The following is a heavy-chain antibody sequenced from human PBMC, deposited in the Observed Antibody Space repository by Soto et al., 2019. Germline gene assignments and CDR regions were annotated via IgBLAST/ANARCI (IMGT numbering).Heavy chain of an antibody. D-gene: IGHD4-4*01. CDR2: IYYSGST. J-gene: IGHJ5*02. Sequence: SETLSLTCTVSGGSISSGDYYWSWIRQPPGKGLEWIGYIYYSGSTYYNPSLKSRVTISVDTSKSQFSLKLSSVTAADTAVYYCARELSDYSNLWFDPWGQGTLVTVSS. V-gene: IGHV4-30-4*01. CDR1: GGSISSGDYY. CDR3: ARELSDYSNLWFDP.